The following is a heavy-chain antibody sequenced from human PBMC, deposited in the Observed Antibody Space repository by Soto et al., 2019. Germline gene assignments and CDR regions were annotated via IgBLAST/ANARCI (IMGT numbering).Heavy chain of an antibody. Sequence: QVRLQESGPGLVKPSQTLSLTCTVSGGSFSSGAYYWSWIRQLPGKGLEWIGYIYYSRRTAYNPSLKSRVTMSVDTSKNQFSLKLTSVTAADTAVYYCAGGVVRGLVVTDAFDIWGQGTVVTVSS. CDR2: IYYSRRT. CDR1: GGSFSSGAYY. CDR3: AGGVVRGLVVTDAFDI. V-gene: IGHV4-31*04. J-gene: IGHJ3*02. D-gene: IGHD3-10*01.